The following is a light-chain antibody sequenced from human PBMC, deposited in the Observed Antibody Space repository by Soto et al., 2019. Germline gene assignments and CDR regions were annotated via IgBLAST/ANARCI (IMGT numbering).Light chain of an antibody. CDR2: KAS. J-gene: IGKJ2*01. CDR3: QQYSNYPYI. V-gene: IGKV1-5*03. CDR1: QSINRW. Sequence: DIQMTQSPSTLSASVGDRVTITCRASQSINRWLAWYQQKPGKAPKLLIYKASTLGSGVPSRFSGGGIGTEFSLSISSLQPDDFATYYCQQYSNYPYIFGQGTKVDIK.